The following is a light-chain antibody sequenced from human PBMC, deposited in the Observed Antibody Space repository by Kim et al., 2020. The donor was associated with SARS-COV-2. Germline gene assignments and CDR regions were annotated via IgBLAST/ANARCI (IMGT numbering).Light chain of an antibody. CDR2: DAT. J-gene: IGKJ1*01. V-gene: IGKV3-15*01. CDR3: QQSNDWPPLT. CDR1: QTINNK. Sequence: FPGERATLSCRARQTINNKLVWYQQKPGQAPRLLIYDATTRATGVPARFIGSGSETDFTLHISSLQSEDFAVYYCQQSNDWPPLTFGQGTKVDIK.